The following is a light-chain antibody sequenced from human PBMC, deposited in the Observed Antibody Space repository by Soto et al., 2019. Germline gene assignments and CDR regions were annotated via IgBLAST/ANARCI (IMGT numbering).Light chain of an antibody. V-gene: IGLV2-14*01. CDR3: NSYTTSSSLYV. CDR2: DVS. J-gene: IGLJ1*01. Sequence: QSVLPQPASVSGSPGQSITISCTGTSSDIGGYDYVSWYQQYPGKAPKPMIYDVSNRPSGVSDRFSGSKSANTASLTISGLQAEDEADYYCNSYTTSSSLYVFGTGTKVTVL. CDR1: SSDIGGYDY.